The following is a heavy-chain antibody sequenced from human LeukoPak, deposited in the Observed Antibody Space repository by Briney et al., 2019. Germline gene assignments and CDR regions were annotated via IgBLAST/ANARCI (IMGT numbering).Heavy chain of an antibody. D-gene: IGHD6-19*01. V-gene: IGHV3-20*04. Sequence: GGSLRLSCAASGFTFDDYGLSWVRHAPGKGLEWVSTINWNGGSTGYADSVKGRFTISRDNAKNSLYLQMNSLRAEDTALYYCARVSDISVAAYFDYWGQGTLVTVSS. CDR1: GFTFDDYG. CDR3: ARVSDISVAAYFDY. CDR2: INWNGGST. J-gene: IGHJ4*02.